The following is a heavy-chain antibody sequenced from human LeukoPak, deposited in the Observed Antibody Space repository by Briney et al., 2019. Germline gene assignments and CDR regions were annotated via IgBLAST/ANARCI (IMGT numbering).Heavy chain of an antibody. CDR3: ARGGDYFDSSRFYSFDY. CDR2: IYASGDR. V-gene: IGHV4-4*07. J-gene: IGHJ4*02. D-gene: IGHD3-22*01. Sequence: PSETLSLTCTVSGDSISTYYWSWIRQPAGKGLEWIGRIYASGDRNYNPSLKSRVTMSVDTSNNQFFLNLDPLTAVDTAVYYCARGGDYFDSSRFYSFDYWGQGILVTVSS. CDR1: GDSISTYY.